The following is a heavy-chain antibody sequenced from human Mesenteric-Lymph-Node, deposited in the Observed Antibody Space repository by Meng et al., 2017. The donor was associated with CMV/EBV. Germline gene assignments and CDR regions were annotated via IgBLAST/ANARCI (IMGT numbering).Heavy chain of an antibody. CDR3: ASGGGLETIFGVVTLWNGQTYGR. V-gene: IGHV3-48*03. CDR2: ISSGGSTI. D-gene: IGHD3-3*01. J-gene: IGHJ1*01. CDR1: GFVFSTYE. Sequence: GGSLRLSCAASGFVFSTYEMNWVRQAPGRGLEWVSYISSGGSTIYYADSVKGRFTISRDNAKNSLYLQMNSLRAEDTAVYYCASGGGLETIFGVVTLWNGQTYGRWGQGTLVTVSS.